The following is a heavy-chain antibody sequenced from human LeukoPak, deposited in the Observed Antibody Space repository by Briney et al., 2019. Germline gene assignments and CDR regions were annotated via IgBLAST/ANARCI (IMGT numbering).Heavy chain of an antibody. CDR3: TTLRPLSD. J-gene: IGHJ4*02. CDR1: GFTVSNNY. D-gene: IGHD2/OR15-2a*01. Sequence: GGSLRLSCAASGFTVSNNYRSWVRQAPGKGLEWVSVIYSGGSTNYADSVKGRFTISRDNSENPLYLQMNSLRAEDTAVYYCTTLRPLSDWGQGTLVTVSS. CDR2: IYSGGST. V-gene: IGHV3-66*04.